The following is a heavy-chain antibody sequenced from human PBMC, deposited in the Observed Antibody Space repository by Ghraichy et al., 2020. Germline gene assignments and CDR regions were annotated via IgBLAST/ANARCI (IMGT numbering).Heavy chain of an antibody. CDR3: AKDSMVRGVIITYDFDY. J-gene: IGHJ4*02. V-gene: IGHV3-43*01. CDR2: ISWDGGST. CDR1: GFTFDDYT. D-gene: IGHD3-10*01. Sequence: GGSLRLSCAASGFTFDDYTMHWVRQAPGKGLEWVSLISWDGGSTYYADSVKGRFTISRDNSKNSLYLQMNSLRTEDTALYYCAKDSMVRGVIITYDFDYWGQGTLVTVSS.